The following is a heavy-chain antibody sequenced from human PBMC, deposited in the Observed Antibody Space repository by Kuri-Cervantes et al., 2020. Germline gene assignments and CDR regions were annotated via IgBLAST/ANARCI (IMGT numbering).Heavy chain of an antibody. J-gene: IGHJ2*01. V-gene: IGHV3-30*14. Sequence: LSLTCAASGFTFSNYAMHWVRQAPGKGLEWVAVISYDGSNKYYADSVKGRFTISRENAKNSLYLQMNSLRAGDTAVYYCARGEYYYDSSGPKGYFDLWGRGTLVTVSS. CDR1: GFTFSNYA. CDR2: ISYDGSNK. D-gene: IGHD3-22*01. CDR3: ARGEYYYDSSGPKGYFDL.